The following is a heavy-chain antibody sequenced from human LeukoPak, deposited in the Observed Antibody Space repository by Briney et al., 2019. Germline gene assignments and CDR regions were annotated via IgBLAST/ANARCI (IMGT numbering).Heavy chain of an antibody. D-gene: IGHD5-18*01. CDR3: ARVQLWLFFDY. J-gene: IGHJ4*02. CDR1: GFTFSDYY. Sequence: GGSLRLSCAASGFTFSDYYMSWMRQAPGKGLEWVSYISSSGSTIYYADSVKGRFTISRDNAKNSLYLQMNSLRAEDTAVYYCARVQLWLFFDYWGQGTLVTVSS. V-gene: IGHV3-11*01. CDR2: ISSSGSTI.